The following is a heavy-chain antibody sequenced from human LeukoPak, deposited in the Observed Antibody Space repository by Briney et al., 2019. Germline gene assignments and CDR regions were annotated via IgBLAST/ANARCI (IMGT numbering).Heavy chain of an antibody. CDR2: IYYSGST. V-gene: IGHV4-59*01. CDR3: ARSKEGATGFDP. D-gene: IGHD1-26*01. Sequence: SETLSLTCTASGGSISSYYWSWIRQPPGKGLEWIGYIYYSGSTNYNPSLKSRVTISVDTSKNQFSLKLSSVTAADTAVYYCARSKEGATGFDPWGQGTLVTVSS. CDR1: GGSISSYY. J-gene: IGHJ5*02.